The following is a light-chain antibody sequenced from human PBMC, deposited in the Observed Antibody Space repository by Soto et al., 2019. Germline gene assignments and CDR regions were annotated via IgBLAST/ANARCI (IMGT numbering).Light chain of an antibody. CDR1: SSDVGSYNV. J-gene: IGLJ1*01. CDR3: CSYADSSTYV. V-gene: IGLV2-23*01. CDR2: EGS. Sequence: LTQPASVSGSPGQSITISCTGTSSDVGSYNVVSWYQQHPGKAPKLMIYEGSKRPSGVSNRFSGSKSGNTASLTISGLQAEDEADYYCCSYADSSTYVFGTGTKVTVL.